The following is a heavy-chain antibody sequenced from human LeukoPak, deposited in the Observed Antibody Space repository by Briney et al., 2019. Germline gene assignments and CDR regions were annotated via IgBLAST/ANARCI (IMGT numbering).Heavy chain of an antibody. Sequence: SVKVSCKASGGTFSSYAISWVRQAPGQGLEWMGGIIPIFGTANYAQKFQGRITITADESTSTAYMELSSLRSEDTAVYYCARDEMGYYDSSGYPGSGIFDYWGQGTLVTVSS. CDR3: ARDEMGYYDSSGYPGSGIFDY. CDR1: GGTFSSYA. CDR2: IIPIFGTA. J-gene: IGHJ4*02. V-gene: IGHV1-69*13. D-gene: IGHD3-22*01.